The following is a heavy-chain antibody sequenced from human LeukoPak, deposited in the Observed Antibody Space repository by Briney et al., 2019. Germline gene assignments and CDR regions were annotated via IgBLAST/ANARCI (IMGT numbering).Heavy chain of an antibody. CDR3: AKDLGYDGNYFDS. J-gene: IGHJ4*02. CDR2: IEPGGSER. CDR1: GFTFSNYW. D-gene: IGHD3-3*01. Sequence: PGGSLRLSCAASGFTFSNYWRSWVRQAPGKGLKGVANIEPGGSERYSGDSGRGGFSISRDNAKNALYLQMNSLRAEDTAFYYCAKDLGYDGNYFDSWGQGTLVTVSS. V-gene: IGHV3-7*01.